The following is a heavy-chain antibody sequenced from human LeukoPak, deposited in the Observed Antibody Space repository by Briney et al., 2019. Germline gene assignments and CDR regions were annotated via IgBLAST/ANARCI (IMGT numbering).Heavy chain of an antibody. V-gene: IGHV3-21*01. CDR1: GFTFSSYS. CDR3: ARAPKYCSSTSCYVNWFDP. J-gene: IGHJ5*02. Sequence: PGGSLRPSCAASGFTFSSYSMNWVRQAPGKGLEWVSSISSSSSYIYYADSVKGRFTISRDNAKNSLYLQMNSLRAEDTAVYYCARAPKYCSSTSCYVNWFDPWGQGTLVTVSS. D-gene: IGHD2-2*01. CDR2: ISSSSSYI.